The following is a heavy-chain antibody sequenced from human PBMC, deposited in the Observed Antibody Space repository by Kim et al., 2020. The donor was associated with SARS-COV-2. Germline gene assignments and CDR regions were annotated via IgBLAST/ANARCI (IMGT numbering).Heavy chain of an antibody. CDR2: LSNTGNT. V-gene: IGHV4-59*11. D-gene: IGHD3-9*01. CDR3: ARIFRAWYAVDV. J-gene: IGHJ6*02. CDR1: GASISSHY. Sequence: SETLYLTCSVSGASISSHYWTWIRQPPGKGLEWIGLLSNTGNTNYNPSLKSRVTISIDTSKKEVSLKLSSVTAADTAVYFCARIFRAWYAVDVWGQGTTV.